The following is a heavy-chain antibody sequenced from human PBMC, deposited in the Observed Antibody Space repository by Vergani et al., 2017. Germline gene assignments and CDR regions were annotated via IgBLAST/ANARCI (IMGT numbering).Heavy chain of an antibody. CDR1: GGSISSYY. J-gene: IGHJ2*01. D-gene: IGHD4-17*01. Sequence: QVQLQESGPGLVKPSETLSLTCTVSGGSISSYYWSWIRQPPGKGLEWIGYIYYSGSTNYNPSLKRRVTISVDASKNQFALKLSAVTAADTAVYYCARDVGDYGDYQEGWYFDLWGRGTLVTVSS. CDR2: IYYSGST. CDR3: ARDVGDYGDYQEGWYFDL. V-gene: IGHV4-59*01.